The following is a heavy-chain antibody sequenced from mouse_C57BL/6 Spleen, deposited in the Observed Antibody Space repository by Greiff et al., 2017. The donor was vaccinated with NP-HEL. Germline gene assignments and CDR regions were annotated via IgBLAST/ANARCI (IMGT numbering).Heavy chain of an antibody. Sequence: EVKLMESGGGLVQPGGSLKLSCAASGFTFSDYYMYWVRQTPEKRLEWVAYISNGGGSTYYPDTVKGRFTISRDNAKNTLYLQMSRLKSEDTAMYYCAATVVPYAMDYWGQGTSVTVSS. D-gene: IGHD1-1*01. J-gene: IGHJ4*01. CDR2: ISNGGGST. CDR3: AATVVPYAMDY. V-gene: IGHV5-12*01. CDR1: GFTFSDYY.